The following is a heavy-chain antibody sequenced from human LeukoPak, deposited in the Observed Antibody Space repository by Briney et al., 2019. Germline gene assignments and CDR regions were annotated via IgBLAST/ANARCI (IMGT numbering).Heavy chain of an antibody. CDR3: AGQKDPRPIDY. J-gene: IGHJ4*02. Sequence: ASVKVSCKAPGYTFIAYYMHWVRQAPGQGLEWMGWINSSSGGTNYAQKFQGRVTMTRDTSTSTAYMELSELRSDDTAVYYCAGQKDPRPIDYWGQGTLITVSS. CDR1: GYTFIAYY. V-gene: IGHV1-2*02. CDR2: INSSSGGT.